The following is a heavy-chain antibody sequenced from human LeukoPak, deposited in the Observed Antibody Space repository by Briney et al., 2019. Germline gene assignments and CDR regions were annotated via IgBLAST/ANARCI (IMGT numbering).Heavy chain of an antibody. CDR3: ARPVEVTSSGYSTLNDY. D-gene: IGHD3-22*01. J-gene: IGHJ4*02. CDR2: IYYSGST. CDR1: GGSISSYY. V-gene: IGHV4-59*08. Sequence: PSETLSLTCTVSGGSISSYYWSWIRQPPGKGLEWIGYIYYSGSTNYNPSLKSRVTISVDTSKNQFSLKLSSVTAADTAVYYCARPVEVTSSGYSTLNDYWGQGTLVTVSS.